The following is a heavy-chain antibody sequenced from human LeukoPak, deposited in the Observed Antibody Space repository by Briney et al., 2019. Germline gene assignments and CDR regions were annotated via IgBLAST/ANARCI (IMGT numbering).Heavy chain of an antibody. Sequence: PSETLSLTCAVYGGSFSGYYWSWIRQPPGKGLEWIGEINHSASTNYNPSLKSRVTISVDTSKNQFSLKLRSVTAADTAVYYCARSVDTAMVHFDYWGQGTLVTVSS. CDR1: GGSFSGYY. J-gene: IGHJ4*02. V-gene: IGHV4-34*01. D-gene: IGHD5-18*01. CDR3: ARSVDTAMVHFDY. CDR2: INHSAST.